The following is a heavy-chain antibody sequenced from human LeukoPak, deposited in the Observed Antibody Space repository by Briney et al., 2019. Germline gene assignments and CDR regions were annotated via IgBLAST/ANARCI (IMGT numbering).Heavy chain of an antibody. D-gene: IGHD4-23*01. J-gene: IGHJ4*02. CDR2: FDPDDGET. CDR1: GYSLIDLS. CDR3: AADTQKTVVPSTDH. Sequence: GASVKVSCKVSGYSLIDLSMYWVRQAPGKGLEWMGGFDPDDGETTYAQRFQGRVTITEDASTDTAYMELTNLRSDDTAVYYCAADTQKTVVPSTDHWGQGTLVTVSS. V-gene: IGHV1-24*01.